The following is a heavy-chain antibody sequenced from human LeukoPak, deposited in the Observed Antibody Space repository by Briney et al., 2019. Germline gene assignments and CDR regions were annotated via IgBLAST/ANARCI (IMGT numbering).Heavy chain of an antibody. CDR3: ARGPIRSGSYRNWFDP. V-gene: IGHV3-64*01. D-gene: IGHD1-26*01. CDR2: ISSNGGST. J-gene: IGHJ5*02. CDR1: GFTFSSYS. Sequence: GGSLRLSCAASGFTFSSYSMNWVRQAPGKGLEYVSAISSNGGSTYYANSVKGRFTISRDNSKNTLYLQMGSLRAEDMAVYYCARGPIRSGSYRNWFDPWGQGTLVTVSS.